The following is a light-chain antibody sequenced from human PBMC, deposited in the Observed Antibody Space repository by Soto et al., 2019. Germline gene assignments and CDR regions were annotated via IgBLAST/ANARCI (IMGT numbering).Light chain of an antibody. J-gene: IGKJ1*01. V-gene: IGKV3-15*01. CDR1: QSVSDK. CDR2: HAS. Sequence: DIVMTQSPATVSVSPGERATLSCRASQSVSDKLAWYQQKPGQAPRLLIYHASARATGIPARFSGSGSGTEFTLTISGLQSEDFAVYYCQQYNNWTPWTFGQGTKVDIK. CDR3: QQYNNWTPWT.